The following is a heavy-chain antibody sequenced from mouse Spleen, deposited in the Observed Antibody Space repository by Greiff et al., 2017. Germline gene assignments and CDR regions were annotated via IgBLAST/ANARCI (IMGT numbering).Heavy chain of an antibody. D-gene: IGHD1-2*01. J-gene: IGHJ4*01. CDR2: INPGSGGT. CDR3: ARTETATKKGSVGAMDY. CDR1: GYAFTNYL. V-gene: IGHV1-54*01. Sequence: QVQLQQSGAELVRPGTSVKVSCKASGYAFTNYLIEWVKQRPGQGLEWIGVINPGSGGTNYNEKFKGKATLTADKSSSTAYMQLSSLTSDDSAVYFCARTETATKKGSVGAMDYWGQGTSVTVSS.